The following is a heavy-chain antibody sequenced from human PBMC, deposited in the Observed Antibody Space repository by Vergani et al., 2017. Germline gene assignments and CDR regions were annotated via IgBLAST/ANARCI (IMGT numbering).Heavy chain of an antibody. CDR2: IYYSGST. CDR3: ARGGSIVATRYMDV. Sequence: QVQLQESGPGLVKPSETLSLTCTVSGGSISSYYWSWIRQPPGKGLECIGYIYYSGSTNYNPSLKSRVTISVDTSKNQFSLKLSSVTAADTAVYYCARGGSIVATRYMDVWGKGTTVTVSS. D-gene: IGHD5-12*01. V-gene: IGHV4-59*01. CDR1: GGSISSYY. J-gene: IGHJ6*03.